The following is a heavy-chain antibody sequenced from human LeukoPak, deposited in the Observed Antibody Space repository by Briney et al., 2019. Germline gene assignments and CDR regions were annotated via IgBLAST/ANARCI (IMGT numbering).Heavy chain of an antibody. CDR3: ASRSSIWSGYQDTLYYFDS. V-gene: IGHV4-59*01. J-gene: IGHJ4*02. D-gene: IGHD3-3*01. CDR1: GGSISSYY. Sequence: KTSETESLTCTLSGGSISSYYWSCIRQPPGKRLEWIGHIYYSGSTNYNPSLKSRVTISVDPSNNQFSLKLSSVTAADTAVYYCASRSSIWSGYQDTLYYFDSWGQGTLVTVSS. CDR2: IYYSGST.